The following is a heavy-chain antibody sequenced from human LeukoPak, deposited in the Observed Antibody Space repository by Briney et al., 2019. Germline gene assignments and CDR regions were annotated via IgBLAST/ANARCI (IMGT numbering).Heavy chain of an antibody. CDR2: IKQDGSEK. CDR3: ARDKPDYYDSSGYYYGLY. Sequence: GGSLRLSCAASGFTFSSYWMSWVRQAPGKGLEWVANIKQDGSEKYYVDSVKGRFTISRDNAKNSLYLQMNSRRAEDTAVYYCARDKPDYYDSSGYYYGLYWGQGTLVTVSS. V-gene: IGHV3-7*01. CDR1: GFTFSSYW. J-gene: IGHJ4*02. D-gene: IGHD3-22*01.